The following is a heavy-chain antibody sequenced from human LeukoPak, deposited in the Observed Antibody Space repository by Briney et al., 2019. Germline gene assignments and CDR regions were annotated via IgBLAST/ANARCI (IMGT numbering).Heavy chain of an antibody. CDR1: GYTVTSYG. V-gene: IGHV1-18*01. Sequence: GASVKVSCKASGYTVTSYGISWVRQAPGQGLEWMGWISAYNGNTNYAQKLQGRVTMTTDTSTSTAYMELRSLRSDDTAVYYCARVGVSRHTVTFSVSKQLYYMDVWGKGTTVTVSS. CDR2: ISAYNGNT. CDR3: ARVGVSRHTVTFSVSKQLYYMDV. D-gene: IGHD4-11*01. J-gene: IGHJ6*03.